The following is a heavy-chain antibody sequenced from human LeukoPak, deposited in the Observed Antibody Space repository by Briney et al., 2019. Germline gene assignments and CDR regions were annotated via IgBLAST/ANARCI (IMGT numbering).Heavy chain of an antibody. J-gene: IGHJ4*02. CDR3: ARVTFGRTLDY. CDR2: IKQDGSEK. D-gene: IGHD3-10*01. V-gene: IGHV3-7*01. Sequence: PGGSLRLSCAASGFTFSSYWMSWVRQAPGKGLEWLANIKQDGSEKYYVDSVKGRFTISRDNAKNSLYLQMNSLRAEDTAVYYCARVTFGRTLDYWGQGTLVTVSS. CDR1: GFTFSSYW.